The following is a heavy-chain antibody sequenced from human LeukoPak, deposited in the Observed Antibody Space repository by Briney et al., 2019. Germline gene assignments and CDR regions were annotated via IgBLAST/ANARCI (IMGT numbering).Heavy chain of an antibody. V-gene: IGHV3-33*01. Sequence: GRSLRLSCAASGFTFGNYGMHWVRQAPGKGLEWVAIIWYDGSNKYYADSVKGRFTISRDNSKNTLYLQMNSLRAEDTAVYYCARDRDVYSSRWNRNFAYWGQGTLVTVSA. CDR2: IWYDGSNK. D-gene: IGHD6-13*01. CDR3: ARDRDVYSSRWNRNFAY. CDR1: GFTFGNYG. J-gene: IGHJ4*02.